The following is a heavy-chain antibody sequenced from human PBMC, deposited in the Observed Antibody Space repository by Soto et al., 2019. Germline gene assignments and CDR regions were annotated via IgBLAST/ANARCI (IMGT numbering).Heavy chain of an antibody. CDR3: ARPRGTTPAVWYFDL. CDR1: GDFISSHY. Sequence: QVQLQESGPGLVKPSETLSLTCTVSGDFISSHYWSWIRQPPGKGLEWIGYVYHDGKTASNPSLKSRVTLSMDTSKNQLSLRLTSVPAADTAVYYCARPRGTTPAVWYFDLWGRGTLVTVSS. CDR2: VYHDGKT. V-gene: IGHV4-59*08. J-gene: IGHJ2*01. D-gene: IGHD1-26*01.